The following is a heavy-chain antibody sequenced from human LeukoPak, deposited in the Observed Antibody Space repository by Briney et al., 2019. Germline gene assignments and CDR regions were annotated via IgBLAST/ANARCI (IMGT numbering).Heavy chain of an antibody. D-gene: IGHD6-19*01. CDR1: GFTFSSYG. CDR2: ISGSGGST. J-gene: IGHJ4*02. Sequence: QSGGSLRLSCAASGFTFSSYGMSWVRQAPGKGLEWVSAISGSGGSTYYADSVKGRFTISRDNSKNTLYLQMNSLRAEDTAVYYCARGGNSSGWCFDYWGQGTLVTVSS. V-gene: IGHV3-23*01. CDR3: ARGGNSSGWCFDY.